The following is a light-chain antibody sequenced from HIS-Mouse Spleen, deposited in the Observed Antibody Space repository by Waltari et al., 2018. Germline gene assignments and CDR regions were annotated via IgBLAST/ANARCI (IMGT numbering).Light chain of an antibody. Sequence: DIVMTQSPLSLPVTPGEPASISCSSSQSLLHSNGYNYLDWYLQKPGQSPQLLIYLGSNQASGVPDRFSGSGSGTDFTLKISRVEAEDVGVYYCMQALQTPFTFGPGTKVDIK. CDR2: LGS. CDR1: QSLLHSNGYNY. V-gene: IGKV2-28*01. CDR3: MQALQTPFT. J-gene: IGKJ3*01.